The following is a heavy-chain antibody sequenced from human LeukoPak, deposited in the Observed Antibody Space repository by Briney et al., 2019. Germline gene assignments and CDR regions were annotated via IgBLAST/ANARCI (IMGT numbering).Heavy chain of an antibody. J-gene: IGHJ4*02. V-gene: IGHV4-39*01. CDR1: GGSISSSSYY. Sequence: SETLPLTCTVSGGSISSSSYYWGWIRQPPGKGLEWTGSMYYSGSTSYNPSLKSRVTISVDTSRNQFSLKLSSVTAADTAVYYCTRHLDTVTDWGQGTLVTVSS. D-gene: IGHD4-17*01. CDR2: MYYSGST. CDR3: TRHLDTVTD.